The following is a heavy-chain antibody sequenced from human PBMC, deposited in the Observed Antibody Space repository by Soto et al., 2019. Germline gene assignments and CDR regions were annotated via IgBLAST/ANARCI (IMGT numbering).Heavy chain of an antibody. CDR2: IYYSGST. CDR1: GGSISSYY. D-gene: IGHD3-16*02. CDR3: ARYLPFGGVIGKYYFDY. J-gene: IGHJ4*02. Sequence: KPSETLSLTCTVSGGSISSYYWSWIRQPPGKGLEWIGYIYYSGSTNYNPSLKSRVTISVDTSKNQFSLKLSSVTAADTAVYYCARYLPFGGVIGKYYFDYWGQGTLVTVSS. V-gene: IGHV4-59*01.